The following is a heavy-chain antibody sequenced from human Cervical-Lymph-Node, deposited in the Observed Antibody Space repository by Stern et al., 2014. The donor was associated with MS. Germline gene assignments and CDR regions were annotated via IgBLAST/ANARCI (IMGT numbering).Heavy chain of an antibody. Sequence: VQLVESGGGVVQPGRSLRLSCAASGFTFSSYAMHWVRQAPGKGLEWVAVISYGGSNKCYADSVKGRFTISRDNSKNTLYLQMNSLRAEDTAVYYCARANYDFWSGYPDFHYYGMDVWGQGTTVTVSS. CDR2: ISYGGSNK. CDR1: GFTFSSYA. J-gene: IGHJ6*02. V-gene: IGHV3-30-3*01. D-gene: IGHD3-3*01. CDR3: ARANYDFWSGYPDFHYYGMDV.